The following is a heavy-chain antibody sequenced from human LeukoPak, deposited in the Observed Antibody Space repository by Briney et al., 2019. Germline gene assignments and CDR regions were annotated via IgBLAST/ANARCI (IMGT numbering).Heavy chain of an antibody. CDR1: GNTLTAYY. J-gene: IGHJ5*02. CDR2: INPNSGGT. Sequence: GASVKVSCKASGNTLTAYYIHWVRQAPGQGLEWMGRINPNSGGTDYAQNFRGRVTLTRDTSISTAYMDLTRLRSDDTAVYYCASDQAGSVNSFDPWGQGTLVTVSS. CDR3: ASDQAGSVNSFDP. V-gene: IGHV1-2*06.